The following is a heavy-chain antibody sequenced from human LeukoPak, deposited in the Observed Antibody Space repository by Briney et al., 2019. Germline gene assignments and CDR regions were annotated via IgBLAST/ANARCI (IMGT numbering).Heavy chain of an antibody. CDR2: INPNSGGT. D-gene: IGHD3-3*01. Sequence: ASVKVSCKASGYTFTGYYMHWVRQAPGQGLEWMGWINPNSGGTNYAQKFQGRVTMTTDTSTSTAYMELRSLRSDDTAVYYCARGVLVRGITIFGVVLDAFDIWGQGTMVTVSS. V-gene: IGHV1-2*02. CDR3: ARGVLVRGITIFGVVLDAFDI. J-gene: IGHJ3*02. CDR1: GYTFTGYY.